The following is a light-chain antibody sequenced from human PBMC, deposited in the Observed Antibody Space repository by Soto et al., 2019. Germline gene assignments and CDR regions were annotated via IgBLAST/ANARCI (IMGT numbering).Light chain of an antibody. CDR3: SSYAGSNVV. V-gene: IGLV2-8*01. Sequence: QSVLTQPPSASGSPGQSVTISCTGTSSDVGGYNYVSWYQQHPGKAPKLMIYEVSKRPSGFPDRFSGSKSGNTASLTVSGIQAEDEADYYCSSYAGSNVVFGGGTKLTVL. CDR2: EVS. CDR1: SSDVGGYNY. J-gene: IGLJ2*01.